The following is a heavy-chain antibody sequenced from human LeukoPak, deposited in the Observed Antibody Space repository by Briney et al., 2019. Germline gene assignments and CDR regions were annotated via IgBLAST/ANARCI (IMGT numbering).Heavy chain of an antibody. Sequence: ASVKVSCKTSGYTFTGYYMHWVRQPPGQGLEWMGWINPNSGGTNYAQKFQGRVTMTRDTSISTAYMELSRLRSDDTAVYYCARGFVSQGRFDYWGQGTLVTVSS. V-gene: IGHV1-2*02. CDR1: GYTFTGYY. CDR3: ARGFVSQGRFDY. J-gene: IGHJ4*02. D-gene: IGHD3-10*01. CDR2: INPNSGGT.